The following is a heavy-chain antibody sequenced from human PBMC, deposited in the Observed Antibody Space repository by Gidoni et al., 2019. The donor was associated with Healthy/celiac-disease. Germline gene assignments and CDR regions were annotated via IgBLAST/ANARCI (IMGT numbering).Heavy chain of an antibody. V-gene: IGHV1-8*01. CDR3: ARLYYYGSGSYYYYYGMDV. J-gene: IGHJ6*02. D-gene: IGHD3-10*01. CDR1: GYTFTSYD. Sequence: QVQLVQSGAEVKKPGASVKVSCKASGYTFTSYDINWVRQATGQGLEWMGWMNPNSGNTGYAKKFQGRVTMTRNTVISTAYMELSSLRSEDTAVYYCARLYYYGSGSYYYYYGMDVWGQGTTVTVSS. CDR2: MNPNSGNT.